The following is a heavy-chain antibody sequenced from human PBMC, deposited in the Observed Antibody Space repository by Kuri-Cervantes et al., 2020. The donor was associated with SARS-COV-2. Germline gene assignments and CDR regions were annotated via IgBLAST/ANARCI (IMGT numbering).Heavy chain of an antibody. V-gene: IGHV4-39*01. CDR2: IYYSGST. CDR1: GGSIGSSSYY. J-gene: IGHJ3*02. D-gene: IGHD3-22*01. Sequence: GSLRLSCTVSGGSIGSSSYYWGWIRQPPGKGLEWIGSIYYSGSTYYNPSLKSRVTISVDTSKNQFPLKLSSVTAADTAVYYCARLRGITMIVVVFDAFDIWGQGTMVTVSS. CDR3: ARLRGITMIVVVFDAFDI.